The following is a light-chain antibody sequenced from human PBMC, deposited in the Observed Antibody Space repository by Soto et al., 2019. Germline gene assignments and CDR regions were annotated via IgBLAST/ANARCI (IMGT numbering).Light chain of an antibody. CDR1: ISDIGGYNY. CDR3: SSYTSIAGV. V-gene: IGLV2-14*01. Sequence: QSALTQPASVSGSPGQSITLSCTGTISDIGGYNYVSWYQQHPGKAPKLMIYEVNNRPSGVSNRFSGSKSGNTASLTISGLQAEDEADYYCSSYTSIAGVFGGGTKLTVL. J-gene: IGLJ3*02. CDR2: EVN.